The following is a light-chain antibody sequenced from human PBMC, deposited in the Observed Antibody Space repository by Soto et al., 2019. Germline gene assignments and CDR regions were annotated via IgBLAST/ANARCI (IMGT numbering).Light chain of an antibody. CDR3: SSFTSRFTFV. CDR1: RSDVGAYNY. J-gene: IGLJ1*01. Sequence: QSALTQPASVSGSPGQSIAISCTGTRSDVGAYNYVSWYQQHPGKAPKLMISEVTNRPSGVSDRFSGSKSGNTASLTISGLQAVDEADYYCSSFTSRFTFVFGTGTKLTVL. CDR2: EVT. V-gene: IGLV2-14*01.